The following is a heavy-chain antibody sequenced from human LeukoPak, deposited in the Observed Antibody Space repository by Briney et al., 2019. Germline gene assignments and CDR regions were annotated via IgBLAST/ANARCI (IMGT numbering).Heavy chain of an antibody. CDR2: ISSSSSYI. J-gene: IGHJ4*02. D-gene: IGHD6-19*01. CDR3: ARQQWLDGAYYFDY. CDR1: GFALSSSS. V-gene: IGHV3-21*01. Sequence: GGSLRLSCAASGFALSSSSMNWVRQAPGKGLEWVSSISSSSSYIYYADSLKGQFTISRDNAKNSLYLQMDSLRAEDTAVYYCARQQWLDGAYYFDYWGEGTLVTVSS.